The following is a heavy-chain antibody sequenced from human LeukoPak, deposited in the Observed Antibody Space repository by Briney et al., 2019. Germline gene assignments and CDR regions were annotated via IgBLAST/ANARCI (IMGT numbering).Heavy chain of an antibody. D-gene: IGHD6-13*01. CDR1: GYNFNTDW. CDR2: IYPDDSDT. J-gene: IGHJ3*02. Sequence: GESLKISCKGSGYNFNTDWIGWVRQMPGKGLEWMGIIYPDDSDTNYSPPFQGQVTISVDKSITTAFLQWSSLKASDTAMYYCARQAYSSRFDAFDIWGQGTMVIVSS. CDR3: ARQAYSSRFDAFDI. V-gene: IGHV5-51*01.